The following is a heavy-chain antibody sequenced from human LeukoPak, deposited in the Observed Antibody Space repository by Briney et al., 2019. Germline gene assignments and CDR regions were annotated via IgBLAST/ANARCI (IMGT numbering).Heavy chain of an antibody. CDR1: GGSINSYY. CDR2: IYYSGST. D-gene: IGHD3-22*01. CDR3: TRGSIAYYYMDV. Sequence: SETLSLTCTVSGGSINSYYWSWVRQPPGKGLEWIGNIYYSGSTNYNPSLKSRVTISVDTSKNQFSLKLSSVTAADTAVYYCTRGSIAYYYMDVWGKGTTVTISS. J-gene: IGHJ6*03. V-gene: IGHV4-59*01.